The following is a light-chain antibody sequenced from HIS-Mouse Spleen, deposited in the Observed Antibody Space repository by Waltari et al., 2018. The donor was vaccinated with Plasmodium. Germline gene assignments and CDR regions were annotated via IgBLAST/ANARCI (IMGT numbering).Light chain of an antibody. CDR3: CSYAGSSYV. Sequence: QSALTQPASVSGSPGQSITLPFPGTSSAVGRYTLLSWYQQHPGKAPKLMIYEGSKRPSGVSNRFSGSKSGNTASLTISGLQAEDEADYYCCSYAGSSYVFGTGTKVTVL. CDR2: EGS. J-gene: IGLJ1*01. V-gene: IGLV2-23*01. CDR1: SSAVGRYTL.